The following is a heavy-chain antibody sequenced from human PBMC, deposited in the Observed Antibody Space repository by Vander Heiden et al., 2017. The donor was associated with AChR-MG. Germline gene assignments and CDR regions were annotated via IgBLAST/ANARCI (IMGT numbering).Heavy chain of an antibody. CDR1: GGSISSSSYY. D-gene: IGHD3-16*01. CDR3: ARHGGVSYIHY. J-gene: IGHJ4*02. Sequence: QLQLQESGPGLVKPSETLSLTCTVSGGSISSSSYYWAWIRQPPGKGLEWIGTIYYSGSTYYNPSLKSRVTISVDTSKNQFSLKLSSVTAADTAVYYCARHGGVSYIHYWGQGTLVTVSS. V-gene: IGHV4-39*01. CDR2: IYYSGST.